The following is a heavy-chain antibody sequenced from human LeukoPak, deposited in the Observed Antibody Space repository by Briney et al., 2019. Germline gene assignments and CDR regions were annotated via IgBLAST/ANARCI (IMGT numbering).Heavy chain of an antibody. D-gene: IGHD3-3*01. CDR2: IYYSGST. V-gene: IGHV4-30-4*08. CDR3: ARSYDFWSGPNWFDP. J-gene: IGHJ5*02. Sequence: PSETLSLTCAVSGYSLSSGYYWSWIRQPPGKGLEWIGYIYYSGSTYYNPSLKSRVTISVDTSKNQFSLKLSSVTAADTAVYYCARSYDFWSGPNWFDPWGQGTLVTVSS. CDR1: GYSLSSGYY.